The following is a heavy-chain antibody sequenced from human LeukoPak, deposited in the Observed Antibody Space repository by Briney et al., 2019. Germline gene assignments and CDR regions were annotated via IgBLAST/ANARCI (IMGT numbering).Heavy chain of an antibody. J-gene: IGHJ4*02. Sequence: GGSLRLSCAASGFTFSSYWMHWGRHPPGKGLVWVSRINSDGSSTSYVDSVKGRFTISRDNAKNTLYLQMNSLRAEDTAVYYCASDLYDSSGYLFRYWGQGTLVTVSS. CDR1: GFTFSSYW. V-gene: IGHV3-74*01. CDR2: INSDGSST. CDR3: ASDLYDSSGYLFRY. D-gene: IGHD3-22*01.